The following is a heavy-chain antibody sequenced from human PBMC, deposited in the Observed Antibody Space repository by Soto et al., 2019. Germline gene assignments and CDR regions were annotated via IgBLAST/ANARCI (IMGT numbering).Heavy chain of an antibody. J-gene: IGHJ6*02. CDR2: IWYDGSNK. CDR3: ARAYGRGHHYYYYYGMDV. V-gene: IGHV3-33*01. D-gene: IGHD3-10*01. CDR1: GFTFSSYG. Sequence: GGSLRLSCAASGFTFSSYGMHWVRQAPGKGLEWVAVIWYDGSNKYYADSVKGRFTISRDNSKNTLYLQMNSLRAEDTAVYYCARAYGRGHHYYYYYGMDVWGQGTTVTVSS.